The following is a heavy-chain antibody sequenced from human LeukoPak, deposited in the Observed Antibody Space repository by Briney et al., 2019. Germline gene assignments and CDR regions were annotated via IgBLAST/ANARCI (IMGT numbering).Heavy chain of an antibody. Sequence: GGSLRLSCAASGFTFSSYWMTWVRQAPGKGLEWVPGISGSGSTTYYAVSVEGRFTISRDKSKSTVYLQMNSLRAEDTAVYYCAKDQAYGPGAPYGMDVWGQGTTVTVSS. CDR3: AKDQAYGPGAPYGMDV. V-gene: IGHV3-23*01. CDR2: ISGSGSTT. CDR1: GFTFSSYW. D-gene: IGHD2-2*01. J-gene: IGHJ6*02.